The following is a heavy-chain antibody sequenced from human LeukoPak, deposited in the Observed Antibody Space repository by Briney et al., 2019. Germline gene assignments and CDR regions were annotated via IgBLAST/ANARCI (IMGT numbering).Heavy chain of an antibody. V-gene: IGHV3-23*01. CDR2: INRGGGGT. J-gene: IGHJ4*02. CDR3: AKAGPDYGDYDAFGY. CDR1: GFTFTTFT. Sequence: GGSLRLSCAASGFTFTTFTMNWVRQAPGKGLEWVSAINRGGGGTYYADSVKGRFTISRDNSRNTLYLQMNSLRAEDTAVYYCAKAGPDYGDYDAFGYWGQGTLVTVSS. D-gene: IGHD4-17*01.